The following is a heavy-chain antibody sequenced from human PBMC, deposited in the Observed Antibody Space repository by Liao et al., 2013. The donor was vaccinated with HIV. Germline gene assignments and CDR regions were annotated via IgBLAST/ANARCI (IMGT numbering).Heavy chain of an antibody. J-gene: IGHJ4*02. Sequence: QVQLQQWGAGLLKPSETLSLTCAVYGGSFSAYYWTWIRQPPGKGLEWIGEINHSGNTNYNPSLKSRVAISVDTSKSQFSLNLTSVTAADTAIYFCAGVTYSGRYIVWGQGALVTVSS. CDR2: INHSGNT. CDR3: AGVTYSGRYIV. V-gene: IGHV4-34*01. D-gene: IGHD1-26*01. CDR1: GGSFSAYY.